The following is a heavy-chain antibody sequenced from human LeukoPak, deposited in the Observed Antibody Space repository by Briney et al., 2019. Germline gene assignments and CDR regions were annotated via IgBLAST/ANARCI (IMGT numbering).Heavy chain of an antibody. J-gene: IGHJ5*02. D-gene: IGHD2-15*01. V-gene: IGHV4-31*03. CDR1: GGSISSGGYY. CDR2: IYYSGST. CDR3: ARDRLYCSGGSCYSGWFDP. Sequence: SQTLSLTCTVSGGSISSGGYYWSWIRQHPGKGLEWIGYIYYSGSTYYNPSLKSRVTISVDTSKNQFSLKLSSVTAADTAVYYCARDRLYCSGGSCYSGWFDPWGQGTLATVSS.